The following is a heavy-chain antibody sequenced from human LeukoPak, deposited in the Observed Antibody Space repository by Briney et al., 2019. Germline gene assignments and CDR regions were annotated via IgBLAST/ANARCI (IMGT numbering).Heavy chain of an antibody. D-gene: IGHD4/OR15-4a*01. Sequence: SGGSLRLSCAAPGFTFSSYGMHLVRQAPGKGLEWVAVISYDGSHKYSADSVKGRFTISRDNSKNTLYLQMNSLRTEDTAVYFCSASRPHYGDYYGLDVWGHGTTVTVSS. J-gene: IGHJ6*02. CDR1: GFTFSSYG. CDR3: SASRPHYGDYYGLDV. CDR2: ISYDGSHK. V-gene: IGHV3-30*03.